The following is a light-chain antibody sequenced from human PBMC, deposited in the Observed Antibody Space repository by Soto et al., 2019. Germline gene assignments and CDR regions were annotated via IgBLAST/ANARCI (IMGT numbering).Light chain of an antibody. J-gene: IGKJ4*01. CDR2: AAS. CDR3: QHSYITLT. CDR1: QSISRY. V-gene: IGKV1-39*01. Sequence: DIQMTQSPSSLSASVGDRVTITCRASQSISRYLNWYQQKPGKAPKLLIYAASSLQSGVPSRFSGSGSGTDFTLTISSLQPEEFSTYYCQHSYITLTFGGGTKVEIK.